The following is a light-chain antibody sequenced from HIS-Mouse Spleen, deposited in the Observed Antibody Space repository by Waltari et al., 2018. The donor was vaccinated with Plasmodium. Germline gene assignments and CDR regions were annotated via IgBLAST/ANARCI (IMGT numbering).Light chain of an antibody. CDR1: ALPKKY. V-gene: IGLV3-10*01. Sequence: SYQLTQPPSVSVSPGKTARITCSGDALPKKYAYSYQQKSGQAPVLVIYDDSKRPSGIPERFSGSSSGTMATLTISGAQVEDEADYYCYSTDSSGNHRVFGGGTKLTVL. CDR3: YSTDSSGNHRV. CDR2: DDS. J-gene: IGLJ3*02.